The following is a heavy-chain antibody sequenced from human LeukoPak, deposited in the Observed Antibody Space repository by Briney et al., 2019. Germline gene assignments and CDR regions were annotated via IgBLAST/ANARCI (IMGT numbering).Heavy chain of an antibody. D-gene: IGHD5-18*01. V-gene: IGHV3-7*01. Sequence: PGGSLRLSCAASGFTFSSYWTSWVRQAPGKGLEWVANINQDGSEKYYVDSVKGRFTISRDNAKNSLYLQMNSLRAEDTAVYYCARELVGYSLFDYWGQGTLVTVSS. CDR2: INQDGSEK. J-gene: IGHJ4*02. CDR3: ARELVGYSLFDY. CDR1: GFTFSSYW.